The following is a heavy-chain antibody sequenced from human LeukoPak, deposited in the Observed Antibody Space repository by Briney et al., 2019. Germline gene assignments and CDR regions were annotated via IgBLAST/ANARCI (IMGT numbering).Heavy chain of an antibody. Sequence: ASVKVSCKASGYTFTGYYMHWVRQAPGQVLEWMGWIHPNSGGTNYAQKFQGRVTMTRDTSISTAYMELSRLRSDDTAVYYCAREEEDTAMVMSWWFDPWGQGTLVTVSS. CDR3: AREEEDTAMVMSWWFDP. V-gene: IGHV1-2*02. J-gene: IGHJ5*02. D-gene: IGHD5-18*01. CDR2: IHPNSGGT. CDR1: GYTFTGYY.